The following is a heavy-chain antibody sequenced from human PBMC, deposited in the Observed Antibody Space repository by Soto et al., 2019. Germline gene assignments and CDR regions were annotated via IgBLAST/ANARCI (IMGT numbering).Heavy chain of an antibody. CDR3: ATQEVGGSYVYTFDP. Sequence: SETLSLTCTVSGGSISSSSYYWGWIRQPPGEGLEWIGSVYYSGSTYYNPSLKSRVTISVDTSKNHFSLKLSSVTAADTAVYYCATQEVGGSYVYTFDPWAQGTLVTVSS. V-gene: IGHV4-39*02. J-gene: IGHJ5*02. CDR1: GGSISSSSYY. D-gene: IGHD1-26*01. CDR2: VYYSGST.